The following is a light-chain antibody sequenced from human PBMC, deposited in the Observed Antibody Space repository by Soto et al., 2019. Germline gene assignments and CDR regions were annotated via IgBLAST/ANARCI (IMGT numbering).Light chain of an antibody. CDR1: SSDVGGYNY. J-gene: IGLJ1*01. CDR2: EVS. CDR3: SSYTSSSTYV. Sequence: QSVLTQPASVSGSPGQSIAISCTGTSSDVGGYNYVSWYQQHPGKAPKLMIHEVSNRPSGVSNRFSGSKSGNTASLTISGLQAEDEVDYYCSSYTSSSTYVFGTGTKVTVL. V-gene: IGLV2-14*01.